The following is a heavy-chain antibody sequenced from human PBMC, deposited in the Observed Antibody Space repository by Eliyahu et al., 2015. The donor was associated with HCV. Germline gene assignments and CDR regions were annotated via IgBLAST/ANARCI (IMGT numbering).Heavy chain of an antibody. CDR1: GFTFSSXA. D-gene: IGHD5-18*01. CDR2: ISGSGGST. Sequence: EVQLLESGGGLVQPGGSLRLSXXASGFTFSSXAMXWVRQAPGKGLEWVSAISGSGGSTYYADSVKGRFTISRDNSKNTLYLQMNSLRAEDTAVYYCAKDHPIQLGYYYYGMDVWGQGTTVTVSS. J-gene: IGHJ6*02. V-gene: IGHV3-23*01. CDR3: AKDHPIQLGYYYYGMDV.